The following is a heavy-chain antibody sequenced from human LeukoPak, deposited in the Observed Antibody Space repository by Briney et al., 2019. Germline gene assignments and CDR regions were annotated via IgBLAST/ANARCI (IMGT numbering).Heavy chain of an antibody. CDR3: AKGVAVASPYYFDY. CDR1: GFTFSSYA. Sequence: QPGGSLRLSCAASGFTFSSYAMSWVRQAPGKGLEGVSPISGSGSSTYYADSVKGRFTISRDNSKNTLYLQMNSLRAEDTAVYYCAKGVAVASPYYFDYWGQGTLVTVSS. J-gene: IGHJ4*02. CDR2: ISGSGSST. D-gene: IGHD6-19*01. V-gene: IGHV3-23*01.